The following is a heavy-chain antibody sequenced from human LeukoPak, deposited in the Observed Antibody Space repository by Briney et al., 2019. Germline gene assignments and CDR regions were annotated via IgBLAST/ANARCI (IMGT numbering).Heavy chain of an antibody. CDR3: SGSYVYYYYYYMDV. CDR1: GGSISSYY. CDR2: IHYSGST. J-gene: IGHJ6*03. V-gene: IGHV4-59*01. D-gene: IGHD1-26*01. Sequence: SETLSLTCTVSGGSISSYYWSWIRQPPGKGLEWIGYIHYSGSTNYNPSLKSRVTISVDTSKNQFSLKLSSVTAADTAVYYCSGSYVYYYYYYMDVCGKGTTVTISS.